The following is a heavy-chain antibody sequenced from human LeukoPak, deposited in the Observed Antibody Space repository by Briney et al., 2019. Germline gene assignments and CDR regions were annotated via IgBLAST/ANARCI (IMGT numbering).Heavy chain of an antibody. Sequence: GGSLRLSCAASGFTFSSYWMSWVRQAPGKGLEWVSSISSSSSYIYYADSVKGRFTISRDNAKNSLYLQMNSLRAEDTAVYYCAGDRTSGYYYDSSGYYDYWGQGTLVTVSS. V-gene: IGHV3-21*01. D-gene: IGHD3-22*01. CDR1: GFTFSSYW. J-gene: IGHJ4*02. CDR3: AGDRTSGYYYDSSGYYDY. CDR2: ISSSSSYI.